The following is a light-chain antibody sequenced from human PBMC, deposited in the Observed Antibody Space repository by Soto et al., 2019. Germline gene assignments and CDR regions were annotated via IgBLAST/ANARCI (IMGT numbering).Light chain of an antibody. J-gene: IGLJ3*02. CDR3: AAWDHSLSGWM. CDR1: SSNIGSDF. V-gene: IGLV1-47*01. Sequence: QSVLTQPPSASATPGQRVTISCSGSSSNIGSDFVFWYQQLPGTAPKVLIYRNNQRPSGVPDRFSGSKSGTSASLAISGLRSEDEADYYCAAWDHSLSGWMIGGGTKLTVL. CDR2: RNN.